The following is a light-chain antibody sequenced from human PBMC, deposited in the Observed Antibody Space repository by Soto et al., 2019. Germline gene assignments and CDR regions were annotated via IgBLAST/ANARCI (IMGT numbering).Light chain of an antibody. CDR1: SSNSGSNY. Sequence: QPVLTQQPSASGTPGQRVTISCSGSSSNSGSNYVYWYQQLPGTVPQLLIYRNSERPSGVPDRFSGSKSGTSASLAISGLRSEDEADYYCAAWDDSLSGVVFGGGTKLTVL. V-gene: IGLV1-47*01. CDR3: AAWDDSLSGVV. J-gene: IGLJ2*01. CDR2: RNS.